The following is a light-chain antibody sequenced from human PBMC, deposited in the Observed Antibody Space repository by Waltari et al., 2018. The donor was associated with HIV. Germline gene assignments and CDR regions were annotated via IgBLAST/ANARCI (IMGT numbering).Light chain of an antibody. CDR3: CSFAGSYTLV. V-gene: IGLV2-11*01. J-gene: IGLJ3*02. CDR1: SRAIGPYNY. Sequence: QSALTQPRSVSGSPGQSVTISCTGTSRAIGPYNYVSWYQQHPGKAPKLMIYDVTERPSGVPDRFSGSKSGNTASLTISGLQAEDEAAYYCCSFAGSYTLVFGGGTKLTVL. CDR2: DVT.